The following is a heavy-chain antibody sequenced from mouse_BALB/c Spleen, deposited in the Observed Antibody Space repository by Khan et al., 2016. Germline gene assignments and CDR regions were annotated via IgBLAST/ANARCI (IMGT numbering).Heavy chain of an antibody. CDR2: IDPANGNT. V-gene: IGHV14-3*02. D-gene: IGHD2-1*01. CDR3: ARIYYGGAY. J-gene: IGHJ3*01. Sequence: EVQLQESGADLVKPGASVKLSCTASGFNIKDTYIHWVKQRPEQALEWIGRIDPANGNTEYDPKFQGKATITADISSNTAYLQLSSLTSEDTAVYYGARIYYGGAYWGQGTLVTVSA. CDR1: GFNIKDTY.